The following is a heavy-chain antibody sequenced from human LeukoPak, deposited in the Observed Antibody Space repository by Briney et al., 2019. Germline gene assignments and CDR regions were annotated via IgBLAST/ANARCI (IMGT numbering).Heavy chain of an antibody. D-gene: IGHD3-22*01. Sequence: GGSLRLSCAASGFTFSSYEMNWVRQAPGKGLEWVSYISSSGSTIYYADSVKGRFTISRDNAKNSLYLQMNSLRAEDTAVYYCARDLYDSSGYYYGYWGQGTLVTVSS. CDR1: GFTFSSYE. CDR2: ISSSGSTI. CDR3: ARDLYDSSGYYYGY. V-gene: IGHV3-48*03. J-gene: IGHJ4*02.